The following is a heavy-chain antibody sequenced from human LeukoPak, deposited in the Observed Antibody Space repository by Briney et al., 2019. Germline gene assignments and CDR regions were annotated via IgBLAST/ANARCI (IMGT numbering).Heavy chain of an antibody. D-gene: IGHD3-22*01. CDR3: ARVIAPTDAFDI. J-gene: IGHJ3*02. Sequence: GGSLRLSCAASGFTFSSYSMNWVRQAPGKGLEWVSSISSSSSYIYYADSVKGRFTISRDNPKNSLYLQMNSLRAEDTAVYYCARVIAPTDAFDIWGQGTMVTVSS. CDR1: GFTFSSYS. CDR2: ISSSSSYI. V-gene: IGHV3-21*01.